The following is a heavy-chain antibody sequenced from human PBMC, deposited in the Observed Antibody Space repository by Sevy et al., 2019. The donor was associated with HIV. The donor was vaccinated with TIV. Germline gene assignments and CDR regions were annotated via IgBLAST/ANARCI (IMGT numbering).Heavy chain of an antibody. CDR3: STDRYDSSGYYPEGAFDI. Sequence: GGYLRLSCAASGFTFSSYAMNWVRQAPGKGLEWVSTISGSGGSTYYGDSVKVRFTISRDNSKNTVYLQMSSLRAEDTALYYCSTDRYDSSGYYPEGAFDIWGQGTKVTVSS. D-gene: IGHD3-22*01. V-gene: IGHV3-23*01. CDR1: GFTFSSYA. J-gene: IGHJ3*02. CDR2: ISGSGGST.